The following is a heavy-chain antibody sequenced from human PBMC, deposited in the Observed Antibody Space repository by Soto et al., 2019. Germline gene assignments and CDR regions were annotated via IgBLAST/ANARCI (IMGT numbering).Heavy chain of an antibody. CDR3: AIVRVADSSLDH. CDR1: GFIFSNYG. CDR2: ISYDGSDI. Sequence: PGGSLRLSCVGSGFIFSNYGMHWVRQAPGKGLEWVAFISYDGSDILYADSVKGRFTISRDNSKSTLFLHMNRPTAEDTAIYFCAIVRVADSSLDHRGQAPLVTVS. V-gene: IGHV3-30*03. D-gene: IGHD3-10*02. J-gene: IGHJ4*02.